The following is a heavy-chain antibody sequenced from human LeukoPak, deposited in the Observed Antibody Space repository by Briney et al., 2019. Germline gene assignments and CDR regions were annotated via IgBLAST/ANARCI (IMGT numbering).Heavy chain of an antibody. Sequence: SETLSLTCAVSGYSITRGFSWGWIRPPPGKGLEWIAAISYDGSTDYKSTLQSRLTISRDTSKNEFSLRLTSVTATDTAVYYCVREGAVPGIDPWGQGTLVTVSS. CDR3: VREGAVPGIDP. J-gene: IGHJ5*02. D-gene: IGHD3-16*01. CDR1: GYSITRGFS. CDR2: ISYDGST. V-gene: IGHV4-38-2*02.